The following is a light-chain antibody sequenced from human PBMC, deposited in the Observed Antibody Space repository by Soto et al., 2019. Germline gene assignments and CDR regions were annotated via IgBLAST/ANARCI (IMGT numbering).Light chain of an antibody. J-gene: IGKJ2*01. Sequence: EIVLTQSPGALSLSPGERATLSCRASQTASSSHLAWYQQKPGQAPRLLISDASSRATGISDRFSGSGSGTDFTLTISRLEPDELAVYYCQQYGRSPYTFGQGTKVEIK. CDR1: QTASSSH. CDR3: QQYGRSPYT. V-gene: IGKV3-20*01. CDR2: DAS.